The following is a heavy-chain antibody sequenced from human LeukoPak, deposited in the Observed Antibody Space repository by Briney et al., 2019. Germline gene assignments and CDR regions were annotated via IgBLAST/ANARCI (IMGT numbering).Heavy chain of an antibody. D-gene: IGHD3-16*02. CDR3: ARGPYYDYVWGSYRPTNFDY. CDR1: GGSISSGDYY. J-gene: IGHJ4*02. V-gene: IGHV4-30-4*08. Sequence: SQTLSLTCTVSGGSISSGDYYWSWIRQPPGKGLEWIGYIYYSGSTYYNPSLKSRVTISVDTSKNQFSLKLSSVTAADTAVYYCARGPYYDYVWGSYRPTNFDYWGQGTLVTVSS. CDR2: IYYSGST.